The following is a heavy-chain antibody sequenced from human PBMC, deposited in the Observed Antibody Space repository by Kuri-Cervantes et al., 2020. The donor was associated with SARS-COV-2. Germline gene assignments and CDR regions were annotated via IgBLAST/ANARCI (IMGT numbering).Heavy chain of an antibody. V-gene: IGHV3-30-3*01. CDR2: ISYDGSNK. Sequence: SCAASGFTFSSYAMHWVRQAPGKGLEWVAVISYDGSNKYYADSVKGRFTISRDNSKNTLYLQMNSLRAEDTAVYYCARDLFGGGGYYYGMDVWGQGTTVTVSS. CDR3: ARDLFGGGGYYYGMDV. CDR1: GFTFSSYA. D-gene: IGHD4-23*01. J-gene: IGHJ6*02.